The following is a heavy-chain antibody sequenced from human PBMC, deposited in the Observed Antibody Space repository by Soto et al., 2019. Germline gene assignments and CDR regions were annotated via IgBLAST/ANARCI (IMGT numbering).Heavy chain of an antibody. D-gene: IGHD2-2*01. V-gene: IGHV4-34*02. CDR2: ISHSGGF. CDR3: ARGLGFCSGTSCYPSQGFDY. Sequence: QVQLQQWGAGLLKPSETLSLTCAVYGGSFSGYYWTWIRQSPGKGLEWVGEISHSGGFSLSPSLKSRVSILIDTSRNQFSLDLRSVTAADTAVYYCARGLGFCSGTSCYPSQGFDYCGQGTPVTVSA. J-gene: IGHJ4*02. CDR1: GGSFSGYY.